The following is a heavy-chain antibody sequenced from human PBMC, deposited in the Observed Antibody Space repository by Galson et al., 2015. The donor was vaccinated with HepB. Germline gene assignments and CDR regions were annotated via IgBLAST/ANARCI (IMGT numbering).Heavy chain of an antibody. V-gene: IGHV3-30*18. Sequence: SLRLSCAASGFTFSSYGMHWVRQAPGKGLEWVAVISYDGSNKYYADSVKGRFTISRDNSKNTLYLQMNSLRAEDTAVYYCAEEGMGMIVVPIVSWFDLWGQGTLVTVSS. CDR2: ISYDGSNK. J-gene: IGHJ5*02. CDR1: GFTFSSYG. D-gene: IGHD3-22*01. CDR3: AEEGMGMIVVPIVSWFDL.